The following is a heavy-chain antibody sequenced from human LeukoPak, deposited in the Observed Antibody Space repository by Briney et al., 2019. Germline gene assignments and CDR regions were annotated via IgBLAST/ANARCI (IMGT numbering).Heavy chain of an antibody. J-gene: IGHJ5*02. D-gene: IGHD6-19*01. CDR3: AKGKQWLIPNWFDP. CDR2: ISYDGSNK. CDR1: GFTFSSYA. V-gene: IGHV3-30-3*01. Sequence: GGSLRLSCAASGFTFSSYAMHWVRQAPGKGLEWVAVISYDGSNKYYADSVKGRFTISRDNSKNTLHLQMNSLRADDTAVYYCAKGKQWLIPNWFDPWGQGTLVTVSS.